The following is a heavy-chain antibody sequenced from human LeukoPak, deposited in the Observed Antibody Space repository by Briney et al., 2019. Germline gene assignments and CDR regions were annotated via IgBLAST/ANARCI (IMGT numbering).Heavy chain of an antibody. Sequence: ASVKVSCKASGYTFTSYAMNWVRQAPGQGLEWMGWINTNTGNPTYAQGFTGRFVFSLDTSVSTAYLQISSLKAEDTAVYYCARDRSGYSSGWYRYIWFDPWGQGTLVTVSS. J-gene: IGHJ5*02. V-gene: IGHV7-4-1*02. CDR2: INTNTGNP. D-gene: IGHD6-19*01. CDR1: GYTFTSYA. CDR3: ARDRSGYSSGWYRYIWFDP.